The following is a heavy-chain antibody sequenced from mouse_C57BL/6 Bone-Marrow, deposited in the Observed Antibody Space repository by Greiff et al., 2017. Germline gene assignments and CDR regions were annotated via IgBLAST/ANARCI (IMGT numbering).Heavy chain of an antibody. CDR3: VRDKGIYYGAWFAY. V-gene: IGHV10-3*01. Sequence: EVMLVESGGGLVQPKGSLKLSCAASGFTFNTYAMHWVRQAPGKGLEWVARIRSKSSNYATYYADSVKDRFTISRDDSQSMLYLQMNNLKTEDTAMYYCVRDKGIYYGAWFAYWGQGTLVTVSA. D-gene: IGHD2-13*01. CDR1: GFTFNTYA. J-gene: IGHJ3*01. CDR2: IRSKSSNYAT.